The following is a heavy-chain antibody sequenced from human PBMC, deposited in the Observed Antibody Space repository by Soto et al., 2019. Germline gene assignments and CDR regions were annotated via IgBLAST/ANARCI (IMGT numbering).Heavy chain of an antibody. V-gene: IGHV3-15*01. CDR2: IKIKTDGGTT. CDR1: GFTFSNAW. J-gene: IGHJ6*02. D-gene: IGHD5-18*01. CDR3: TTEGGYSIMDV. Sequence: GGSLRLSCAASGFTFSNAWMSWVRQAPGKGLEWVGRIKIKTDGGTTDYAAPVKGRFTISRDDSKNTLYLQMNSLKTADTAVYYCTTEGGYSIMDVWGQGTTVTVSS.